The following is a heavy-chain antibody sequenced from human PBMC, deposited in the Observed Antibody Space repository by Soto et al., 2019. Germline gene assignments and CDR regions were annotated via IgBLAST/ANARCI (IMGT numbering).Heavy chain of an antibody. CDR2: ISSSSSYI. CDR3: ARGLRFLEWLSWFDP. V-gene: IGHV3-21*01. D-gene: IGHD3-3*01. J-gene: IGHJ5*02. CDR1: GFTFSSYS. Sequence: GGSLRLSCAASGFTFSSYSMNWVRQAPGKGLEWVSSISSSSSYIYYADSVKGRFTISRDNAKNSLYLQMNSLRAEDTAVYYCARGLRFLEWLSWFDPWGQGTLVTVSS.